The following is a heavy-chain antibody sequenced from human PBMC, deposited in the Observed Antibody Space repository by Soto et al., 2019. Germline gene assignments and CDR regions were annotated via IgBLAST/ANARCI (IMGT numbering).Heavy chain of an antibody. V-gene: IGHV4-30-2*01. CDR2: IYHSGST. J-gene: IGHJ5*02. CDR3: ARGLRITIFGVVTNWFDX. Sequence: SETLSLTCAVSGGSISSGGYSWSWIRQPPGKGLEWIGYIYHSGSTYYNPSLKSRVTISVDGSKNQFSLKLSSVTAADTAVYYCARGLRITIFGVVTNWFDXWGQGTLVTVSS. D-gene: IGHD3-3*01. CDR1: GGSISSGGYS.